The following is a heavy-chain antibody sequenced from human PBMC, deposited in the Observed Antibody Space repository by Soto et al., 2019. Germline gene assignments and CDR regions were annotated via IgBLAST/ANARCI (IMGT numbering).Heavy chain of an antibody. CDR2: ISGSGGST. CDR1: GFTFSSYA. Sequence: PEGSLRLSCAASGFTFSSYAMSWVRQAPGKGLEWVSAISGSGGSTYYADSVKGRFTISRDNSKNTLYLQMNSLRAEVTAVYYCAKTSSGYDPIFDYWGQGTLVTVSS. D-gene: IGHD5-12*01. CDR3: AKTSSGYDPIFDY. J-gene: IGHJ4*02. V-gene: IGHV3-23*01.